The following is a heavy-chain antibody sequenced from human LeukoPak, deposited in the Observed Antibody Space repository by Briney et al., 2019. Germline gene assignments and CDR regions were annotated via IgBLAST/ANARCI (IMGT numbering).Heavy chain of an antibody. CDR2: IRSSGSTT. V-gene: IGHV3-48*03. Sequence: GGSLRLSCAASGFSFSSYEMNWVRQAPGMGLEWVSYIRSSGSTTYYADSVKGRFTISRDNAKDSLYLQMNSLRAEDTAVYYCVRVGNSLNYFDCWGQGTLVTVSS. CDR3: VRVGNSLNYFDC. D-gene: IGHD3-16*01. J-gene: IGHJ4*02. CDR1: GFSFSSYE.